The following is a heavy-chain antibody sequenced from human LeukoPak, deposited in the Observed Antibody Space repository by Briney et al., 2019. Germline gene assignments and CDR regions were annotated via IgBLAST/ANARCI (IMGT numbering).Heavy chain of an antibody. CDR2: IKKDGSEK. J-gene: IGHJ6*02. CDR3: ARDRGGYCSGTSCSIL. D-gene: IGHD2-2*01. CDR1: GFTFSSYW. Sequence: GGSLRLSCAVSGFTFSSYWMSWVRQAPGKGLEWVANIKKDGSEKYYVDSVKGRFTISRDNAKNSLYLQMNSLRAEDTAVYYCARDRGGYCSGTSCSILWGQGTTATVSS. V-gene: IGHV3-7*01.